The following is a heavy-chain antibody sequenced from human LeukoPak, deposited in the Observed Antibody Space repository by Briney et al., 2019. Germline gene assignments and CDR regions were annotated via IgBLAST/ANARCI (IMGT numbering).Heavy chain of an antibody. D-gene: IGHD1-1*01. CDR2: INPNSGHT. CDR3: ARDRHWNQGNFDY. Sequence: ASVKVSCKASGYTITGYYIHWVRQAPGQGLEWMGWINPNSGHTNYAQKLQGRVTMTRDTSINTAFMELSRLRSDDTAVYYCARDRHWNQGNFDYWGQGTLVTVSS. CDR1: GYTITGYY. J-gene: IGHJ4*02. V-gene: IGHV1-2*02.